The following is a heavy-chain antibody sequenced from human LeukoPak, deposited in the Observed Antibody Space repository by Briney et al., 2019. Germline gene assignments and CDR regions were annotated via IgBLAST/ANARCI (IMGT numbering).Heavy chain of an antibody. CDR2: ISGSGGST. J-gene: IGHJ1*01. CDR1: GFTFSSYA. V-gene: IGHV3-23*01. D-gene: IGHD2-15*01. CDR3: AKDLRCSGGSCYSYFQH. Sequence: GGSLRLSCAASGFTFSSYAMSWVRQAPGKGLEWVSAISGSGGSTYYADSVKGRFTISRDNSKNTLYLQMNSLRAEDTAVYYCAKDLRCSGGSCYSYFQHWGQGTLVTVSS.